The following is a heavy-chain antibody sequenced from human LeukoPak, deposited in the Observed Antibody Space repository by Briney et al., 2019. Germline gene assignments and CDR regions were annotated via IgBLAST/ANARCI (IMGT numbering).Heavy chain of an antibody. D-gene: IGHD6-19*01. CDR1: GGTFSSYA. CDR3: ARGRSIRGWDYFDY. CDR2: IIPMFGTP. J-gene: IGHJ4*02. Sequence: SVKVSCKASGGTFSSYAISWVRQAPGQGLEWMGGIIPMFGTPNYAQKFQGRVTITTDESTSTAYMELSSLRSEDTAVYYCARGRSIRGWDYFDYWGQETLVTVS. V-gene: IGHV1-69*05.